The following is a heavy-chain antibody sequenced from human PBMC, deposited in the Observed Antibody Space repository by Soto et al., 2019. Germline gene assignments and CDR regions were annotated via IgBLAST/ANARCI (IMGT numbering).Heavy chain of an antibody. CDR2: NIPIFGTA. D-gene: IGHD2-21*01. CDR1: GGTFSNFV. J-gene: IGHJ4*02. CDR3: ARAPILVGETTYENYFDY. Sequence: SVKVSCKASGGTFSNFVISWVRQAPGQGPEWMGGNIPIFGTANYAQKFQGRVTIIADESTGITYMELTSLRSEDTAVYYCARAPILVGETTYENYFDYWGQGTLVTVSS. V-gene: IGHV1-69*13.